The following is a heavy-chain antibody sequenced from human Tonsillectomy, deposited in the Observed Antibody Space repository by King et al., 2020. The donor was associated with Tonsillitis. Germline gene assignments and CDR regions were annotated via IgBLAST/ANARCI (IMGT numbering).Heavy chain of an antibody. D-gene: IGHD2-2*01. CDR2: ISSSSSYI. V-gene: IGHV3-21*01. CDR1: GFTFSSYS. CDR3: ARDEGNLGYCSSTSCYYYYGMDV. Sequence: VQLVESGGGLVKPGGSLRLSCAASGFTFSSYSMNWVRQAPGKGLEWVSSISSSSSYIYYADSVKGRFTIPRDNAKNSLYLQMNSLRAEDTAVYYCARDEGNLGYCSSTSCYYYYGMDVWGQGTTVTVSS. J-gene: IGHJ6*02.